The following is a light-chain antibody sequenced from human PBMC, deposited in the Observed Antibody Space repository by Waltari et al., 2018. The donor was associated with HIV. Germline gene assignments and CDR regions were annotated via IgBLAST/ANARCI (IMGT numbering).Light chain of an antibody. CDR2: ANI. CDR1: SSNIGAGYD. CDR3: QSYDSSLSAYVV. Sequence: QSVLTQPPSVSGAPGQRVTISCTGTSSNIGAGYDVHWYQQLPGTDPKLLIYANIHRPSGVPDRFSVAKSATSASLAITGLQAEDEADYFCQSYDSSLSAYVVFGGGTKLTVL. V-gene: IGLV1-40*01. J-gene: IGLJ2*01.